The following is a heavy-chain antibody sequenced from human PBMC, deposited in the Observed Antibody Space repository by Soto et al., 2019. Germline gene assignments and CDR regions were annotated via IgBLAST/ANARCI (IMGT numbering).Heavy chain of an antibody. CDR3: ASRDPGTSFDY. J-gene: IGHJ4*02. D-gene: IGHD1-7*01. Sequence: QVQLQESGPGLVKPSGTLSLTCAVSGGSFTSNNWWTWVRQPPGQGLEWIGEIYRTGSTNYNPSLKSRVTISLDKSENQFSLKVTSRTAADTAVYYCASRDPGTSFDYWGQGTLVTVSS. V-gene: IGHV4-4*02. CDR1: GGSFTSNNW. CDR2: IYRTGST.